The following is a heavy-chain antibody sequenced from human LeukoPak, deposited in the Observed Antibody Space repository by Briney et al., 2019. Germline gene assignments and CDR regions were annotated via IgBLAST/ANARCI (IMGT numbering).Heavy chain of an antibody. CDR3: APSDRGGFDY. J-gene: IGHJ4*02. V-gene: IGHV1-69-2*01. CDR1: GGTFSSCA. D-gene: IGHD2-2*01. Sequence: ASVKVSCKASGGTFSSCAISWVRQAPGQGLEWMGRVDPEDGETIYAEKFQGRVTITADTSTDTAYMELSSLRSEDTAVYYCAPSDRGGFDYWGQGTLVTVSS. CDR2: VDPEDGET.